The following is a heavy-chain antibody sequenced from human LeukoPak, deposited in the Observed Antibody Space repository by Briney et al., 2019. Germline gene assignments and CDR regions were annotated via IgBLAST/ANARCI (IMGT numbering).Heavy chain of an antibody. CDR1: GGSISSYY. D-gene: IGHD5-18*01. CDR3: ARRWGTAMVRSFWFDP. J-gene: IGHJ5*02. Sequence: SETPSLTCTVSGGSISSYYWSWIRQPPGKGLEWIGYIYTSGSTNYNPSLKSRVTISVDTSKNQFSLKLSSVTAADTAVYYCARRWGTAMVRSFWFDPWGQGTLVTVSS. V-gene: IGHV4-4*09. CDR2: IYTSGST.